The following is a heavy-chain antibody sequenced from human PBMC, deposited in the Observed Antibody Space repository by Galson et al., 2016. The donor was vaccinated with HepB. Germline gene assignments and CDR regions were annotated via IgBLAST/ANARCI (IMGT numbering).Heavy chain of an antibody. CDR2: ISSNAYGGTT. CDR1: GFTFSDHA. CDR3: ARAPVTSTTCCYYCDY. J-gene: IGHJ4*02. Sequence: SLRLSCAASGFTFSDHAMSWFRQAPGKGLEWVGFISSNAYGGTTEFAASVKDRFTISRDDSKSIAYLQMNSLRAEDTAVYYCARAPVTSTTCCYYCDYWGQGTLVTVS. V-gene: IGHV3-49*03. D-gene: IGHD2-2*01.